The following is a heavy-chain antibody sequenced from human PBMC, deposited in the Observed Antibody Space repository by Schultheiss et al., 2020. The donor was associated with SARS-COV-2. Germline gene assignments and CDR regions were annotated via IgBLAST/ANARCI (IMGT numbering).Heavy chain of an antibody. J-gene: IGHJ3*02. D-gene: IGHD3-9*01. CDR1: GGSISNDY. CDR2: IYYSGST. V-gene: IGHV4-59*01. Sequence: SETLSLTCTVSGGSISNDYWSWIRQPPGKGLEWIGYIYYSGSTNYNPSLKSRVTISVDTSKNQFSLKLSSVTAADTAVYYCARESSSAEDRYDAFDIWGQGTMVTVSS. CDR3: ARESSSAEDRYDAFDI.